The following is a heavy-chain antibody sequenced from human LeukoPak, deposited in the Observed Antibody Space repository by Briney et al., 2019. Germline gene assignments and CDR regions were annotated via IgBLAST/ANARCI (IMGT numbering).Heavy chain of an antibody. D-gene: IGHD3-10*01. V-gene: IGHV1-2*02. Sequence: ASVKVSCKASGYTFTGYYMHWVRQAPGQGLEWMGWINPNSGGTNYAQKFQGRVTMTRDTSISTAYMELSRPRSDDTAVYYCARDLITMVRGVIRDNWFDPWGQGTLVTVSS. J-gene: IGHJ5*02. CDR2: INPNSGGT. CDR1: GYTFTGYY. CDR3: ARDLITMVRGVIRDNWFDP.